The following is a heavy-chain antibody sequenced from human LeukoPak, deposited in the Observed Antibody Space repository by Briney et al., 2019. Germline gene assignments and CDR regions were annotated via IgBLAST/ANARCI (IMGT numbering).Heavy chain of an antibody. Sequence: SETLSLTCAVYGGSFSGYYWSWIRQPPGKGLEWIGEINHSGSPNYNPSLKSRVTISVDTSKNQFSLKLSSVTAADTAVYYCARGRGDYWGQGTLVTVSS. CDR1: GGSFSGYY. J-gene: IGHJ4*02. CDR3: ARGRGDY. D-gene: IGHD3-16*01. CDR2: INHSGSP. V-gene: IGHV4-34*01.